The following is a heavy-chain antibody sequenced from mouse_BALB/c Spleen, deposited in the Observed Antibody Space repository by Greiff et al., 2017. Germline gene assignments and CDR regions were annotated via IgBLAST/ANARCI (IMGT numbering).Heavy chain of an antibody. V-gene: IGHV1-9*01. Sequence: QVQLKESGAELMKPGASVKISCKATGYTFSSYWIEWVKQRPGHGLEWIGEILPGSGSTNYNEKFKGKATFTADTSSNTAYMQLSSLTSEDSAVYYCARRRYYYGEDYWGQGTTLTVSS. CDR1: GYTFSSYW. CDR2: ILPGSGST. CDR3: ARRRYYYGEDY. J-gene: IGHJ2*01. D-gene: IGHD1-1*01.